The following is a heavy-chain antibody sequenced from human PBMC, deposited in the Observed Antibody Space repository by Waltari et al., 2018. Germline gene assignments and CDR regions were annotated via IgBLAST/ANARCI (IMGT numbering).Heavy chain of an antibody. V-gene: IGHV3-53*01. CDR2: IYSGGIT. CDR3: ASYGNFDY. CDR1: GFTVSSNY. Sequence: EVQLVESGGGLIQPGGSLRLSCAASGFTVSSNYMSWVRQATGKGLECVSVIYSGGITYYADSVKGRFTISRDNSKNTLYLQMNILRADDTAVYYCASYGNFDYWGQGTLVTVSS. D-gene: IGHD4-17*01. J-gene: IGHJ4*02.